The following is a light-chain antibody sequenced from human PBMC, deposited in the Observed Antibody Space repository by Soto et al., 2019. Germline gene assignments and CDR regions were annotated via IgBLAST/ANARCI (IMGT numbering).Light chain of an antibody. J-gene: IGLJ1*01. Sequence: QSALTQPASVSGSPGQSITISCTGTSSDIGNYNYVSWYQQHPGKAPKLMIYDVSNRPSGVSNRFSGSKSGNTASLTISGLQAADEADYYCSSYTSSSTYVFGTGTKVTVL. CDR1: SSDIGNYNY. CDR2: DVS. V-gene: IGLV2-14*01. CDR3: SSYTSSSTYV.